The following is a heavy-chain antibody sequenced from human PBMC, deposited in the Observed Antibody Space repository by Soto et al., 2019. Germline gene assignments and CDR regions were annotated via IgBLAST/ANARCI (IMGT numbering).Heavy chain of an antibody. V-gene: IGHV1-2*04. J-gene: IGHJ6*03. D-gene: IGHD5-12*01. Sequence: QVQLVQSGAEVKKPGASVTVSCRSSGDTFNDYYIHWVRQAPGQGLGWMGWVNPNGGVTKYAQKFQGSGNITRDKANRTVYMQLSRVRSDDTAVYYCARESGGATATLDYYYFYMDVWGTGTTVTVSS. CDR1: GDTFNDYY. CDR3: ARESGGATATLDYYYFYMDV. CDR2: VNPNGGVT.